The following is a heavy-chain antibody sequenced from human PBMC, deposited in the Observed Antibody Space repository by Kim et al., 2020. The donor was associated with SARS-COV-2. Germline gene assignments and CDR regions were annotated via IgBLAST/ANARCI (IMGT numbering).Heavy chain of an antibody. CDR1: GGSISSYY. Sequence: SETLSLTCTVSGGSISSYYWSWIRQPPGKGLEWIGYIYYSGSTNYNPSLKSRVTISVDTSKNQFSLKLSSVTAADTAVYYCARSPELYYDFWSGYPDIGAYSYYYYMDVWGKGITVTVSS. D-gene: IGHD3-3*01. J-gene: IGHJ6*03. V-gene: IGHV4-59*01. CDR2: IYYSGST. CDR3: ARSPELYYDFWSGYPDIGAYSYYYYMDV.